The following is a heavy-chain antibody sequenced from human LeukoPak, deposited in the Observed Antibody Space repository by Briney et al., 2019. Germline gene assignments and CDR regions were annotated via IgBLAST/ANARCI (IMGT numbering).Heavy chain of an antibody. CDR3: ARHKVAVPQGFDY. CDR1: DDSITNNFYF. Sequence: PSETLSLTCTVSDDSITNNFYFWGWIRQPPGTGLEWIGTIYYSGTAYYNPSLKSRVTISLDTSKNQFSLKLTSVTAADTAVYYCARHKVAVPQGFDYWGRGTLVTVSS. J-gene: IGHJ4*02. D-gene: IGHD6-19*01. V-gene: IGHV4-39*01. CDR2: IYYSGTA.